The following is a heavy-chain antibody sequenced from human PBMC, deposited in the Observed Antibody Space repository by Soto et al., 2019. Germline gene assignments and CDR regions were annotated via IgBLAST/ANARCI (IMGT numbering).Heavy chain of an antibody. D-gene: IGHD1-26*01. CDR3: ARLEATGYYYGMDV. CDR2: IIPIFGTA. CDR1: GGTFSSYA. J-gene: IGHJ6*02. V-gene: IGHV1-69*06. Sequence: ASVKVSCKASGGTFSSYAISWVRQAPGQGLEWMGGIIPIFGTANYAQKFQGRVTITADKSTSTAYMELSSLRSEDTAVYYCARLEATGYYYGMDVWGQGTTLTVSS.